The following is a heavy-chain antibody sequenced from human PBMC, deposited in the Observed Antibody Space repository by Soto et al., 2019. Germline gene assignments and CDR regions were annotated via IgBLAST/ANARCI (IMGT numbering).Heavy chain of an antibody. J-gene: IGHJ4*02. CDR3: ARDYDSSGYPRYYFDY. Sequence: GGSLRLSCAASGFTFSSYAMHWVRQAPGKGLEWVSDICSSGSNKYYADSVKGRFTISRDNSKNTLYLQMNSLRAEDTAVYYCARDYDSSGYPRYYFDYWGQGTLVTVSS. V-gene: IGHV3-30*04. CDR1: GFTFSSYA. D-gene: IGHD3-22*01. CDR2: ICSSGSNK.